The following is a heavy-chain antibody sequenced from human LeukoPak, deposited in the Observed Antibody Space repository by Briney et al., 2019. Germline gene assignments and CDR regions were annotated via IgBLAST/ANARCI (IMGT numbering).Heavy chain of an antibody. V-gene: IGHV4-34*01. CDR1: GGSFSGYY. D-gene: IGHD4-17*01. J-gene: IGHJ5*02. CDR3: ARAITVTTPRARGRKSGWFDP. CDR2: INHSGST. Sequence: SETLSLTCAVYGGSFSGYYWSWIRQPPGKGLEWIGEINHSGSTNYNPSLKSRVTISVDTSKNQFSLKLSSVTAADTAVYYCARAITVTTPRARGRKSGWFDPWGQGTLVTVSS.